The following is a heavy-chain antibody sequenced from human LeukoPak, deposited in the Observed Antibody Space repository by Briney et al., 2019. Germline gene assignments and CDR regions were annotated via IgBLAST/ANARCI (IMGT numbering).Heavy chain of an antibody. V-gene: IGHV3-30*18. D-gene: IGHD3-3*01. CDR3: ANVILEWSHNDAFDI. CDR1: GFTFSSYG. J-gene: IGHJ3*02. CDR2: ISYDGSNK. Sequence: GGSLRLSCAASGFTFSSYGMHWVRQAPGKGLEWVAVISYDGSNKYYADSVKGRFTISRDNSKNTLYLQMNSLRAEDTAVYYCANVILEWSHNDAFDIWGQGTMVTVSS.